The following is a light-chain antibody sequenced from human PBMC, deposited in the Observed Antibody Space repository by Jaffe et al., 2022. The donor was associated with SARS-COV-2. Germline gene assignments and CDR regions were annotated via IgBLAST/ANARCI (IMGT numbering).Light chain of an antibody. J-gene: IGLJ2*01. CDR1: SSNIGSNA. V-gene: IGLV1-44*01. Sequence: QSVLTQPPSASGTPGQWVTISCSGGSSNIGSNAVNWYQQLPGTAPKLLISSNNQRPSGVPDRFSGSKSGTSASLAISGLQSEDEADYYCAAWDDSLNVVVFGGGTKLTVL. CDR3: AAWDDSLNVVV. CDR2: SNN.